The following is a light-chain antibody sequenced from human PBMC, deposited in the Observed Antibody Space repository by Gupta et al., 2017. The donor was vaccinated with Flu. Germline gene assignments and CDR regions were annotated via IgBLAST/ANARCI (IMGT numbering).Light chain of an antibody. Sequence: DIQMTQSPSSLSASVGDRVTITCRASQSISSYLNWYQQKPGKGPKLLIYAASSLQSGVTSMFSGSGAGTGFTLASSSLKTEDFASYHGHQSYGHSSPVGKGTRLAIK. CDR3: HQSYGHSSP. CDR1: QSISSY. V-gene: IGKV1-39*01. J-gene: IGKJ5*01. CDR2: AAS.